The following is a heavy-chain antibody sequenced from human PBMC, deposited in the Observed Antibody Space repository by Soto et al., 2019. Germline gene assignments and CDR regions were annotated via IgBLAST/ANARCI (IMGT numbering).Heavy chain of an antibody. Sequence: GGSLRPSCAALGFTFSSYSMNWVRQAPGKGLEWVSSISSSSSYIYYADSVKGRFTISRDNAKNSLYLQMNSLRAEDAAVYYCARAPVDTAMVSALCDYWGQGTLVTVSS. J-gene: IGHJ4*02. CDR2: ISSSSSYI. V-gene: IGHV3-21*01. CDR1: GFTFSSYS. CDR3: ARAPVDTAMVSALCDY. D-gene: IGHD5-18*01.